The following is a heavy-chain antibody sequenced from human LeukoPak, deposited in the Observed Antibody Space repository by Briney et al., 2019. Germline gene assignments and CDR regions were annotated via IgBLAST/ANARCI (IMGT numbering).Heavy chain of an antibody. CDR2: IYHSGST. J-gene: IGHJ4*02. CDR3: ARARPRYYDSSGYYGTTYYFDY. CDR1: GGSISSGGYS. D-gene: IGHD3-22*01. V-gene: IGHV4-30-2*01. Sequence: SETLSLTCAVSGGSISSGGYSWSWIRQPPGKGLEWIGYIYHSGSTYYNPSLKSRVTMSVDTSKYQFSLKLSSVTAADTAVYYCARARPRYYDSSGYYGTTYYFDYWGQGTLVTVSS.